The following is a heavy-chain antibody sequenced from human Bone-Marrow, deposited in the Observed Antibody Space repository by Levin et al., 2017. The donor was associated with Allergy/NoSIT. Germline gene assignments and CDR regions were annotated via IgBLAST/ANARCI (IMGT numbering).Heavy chain of an antibody. CDR2: IRNKANNYAT. J-gene: IGHJ3*01. CDR3: TRRPLDAALGFDF. Sequence: GGSLRLSCAASGFTFSGSAVHWVRQPSGKGLEWVGRIRNKANNYATAYAASVRGRFTISRDDSTDTAYLQMNSLKTEDTAVYYCTRRPLDAALGFDFWGQGTMVTVSS. CDR1: GFTFSGSA. D-gene: IGHD6-25*01. V-gene: IGHV3-73*01.